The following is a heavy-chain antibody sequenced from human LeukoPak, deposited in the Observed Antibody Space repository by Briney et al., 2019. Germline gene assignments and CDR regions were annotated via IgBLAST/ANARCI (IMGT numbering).Heavy chain of an antibody. J-gene: IGHJ3*01. CDR3: ARVPRQDIVVVPAAD. Sequence: SVKVSCKASGGTFSSYTISWVRQAPGQGLEWMGRSIPILGIANYAQKFQGRVTITADKSTSTDYMELSSLRSEDTAVYYCARVPRQDIVVVPAADWGQGTMVTVSS. D-gene: IGHD2-2*01. CDR2: SIPILGIA. CDR1: GGTFSSYT. V-gene: IGHV1-69*02.